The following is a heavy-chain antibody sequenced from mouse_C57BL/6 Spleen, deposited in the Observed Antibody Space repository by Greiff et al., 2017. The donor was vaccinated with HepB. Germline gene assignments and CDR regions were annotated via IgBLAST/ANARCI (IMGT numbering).Heavy chain of an antibody. CDR1: GYSITSGYY. V-gene: IGHV3-6*01. J-gene: IGHJ4*01. CDR2: ISYDGSN. D-gene: IGHD4-1*01. CDR3: AREWDSYYAMDY. Sequence: EVQLVESGPGLVKPSQSLSLTCSVTGYSITSGYYWNWIRQFPGNKLEWMGYISYDGSNNYNPSLKNRISITRDTSKNQFFLKLNSVTTEDTATYYCAREWDSYYAMDYWGQGTSVTVSS.